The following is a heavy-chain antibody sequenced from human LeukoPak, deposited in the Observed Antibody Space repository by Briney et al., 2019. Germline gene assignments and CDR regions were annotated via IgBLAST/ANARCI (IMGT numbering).Heavy chain of an antibody. Sequence: PSETLSLTCTVSGGSISSYYWSWIRQPPGKGLEWIGYIYYSGSTNYNPSLKSRVTISVDTSKNQFSLKLSSVTAADTAVYYCARVAAAADTVSGMDVWGQGTMVTVSS. V-gene: IGHV4-59*01. CDR1: GGSISSYY. CDR3: ARVAAAADTVSGMDV. J-gene: IGHJ6*02. D-gene: IGHD6-13*01. CDR2: IYYSGST.